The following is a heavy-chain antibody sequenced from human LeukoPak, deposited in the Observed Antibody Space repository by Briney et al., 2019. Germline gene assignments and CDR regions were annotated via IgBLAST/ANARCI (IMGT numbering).Heavy chain of an antibody. CDR1: GFTVSSNY. CDR2: IYSGGST. Sequence: GGSLRLSCAASGFTVSSNYMSWVRQAPGKGLEWVSVIYSGGSTYYADSVKGRFTISRDNSKNTLYLQMNSLRAEDTAVYYCARSQYSSSWYRLGEFDYWGQGTLVTVSS. J-gene: IGHJ4*02. D-gene: IGHD6-13*01. V-gene: IGHV3-66*01. CDR3: ARSQYSSSWYRLGEFDY.